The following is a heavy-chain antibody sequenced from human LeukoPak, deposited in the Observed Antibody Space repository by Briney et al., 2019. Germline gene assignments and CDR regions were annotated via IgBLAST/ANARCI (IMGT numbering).Heavy chain of an antibody. Sequence: PGGSLRLSCAVSGFTFDDYGMSWVRQAPGKGLEWVSGINWNGGSTGYADSVKGRFTISRDNAKNSLYLQMNSLRAEDTALYYCARGRGSGWERNYFDYWGQGTLVTVSS. D-gene: IGHD6-19*01. V-gene: IGHV3-20*04. J-gene: IGHJ4*02. CDR1: GFTFDDYG. CDR2: INWNGGST. CDR3: ARGRGSGWERNYFDY.